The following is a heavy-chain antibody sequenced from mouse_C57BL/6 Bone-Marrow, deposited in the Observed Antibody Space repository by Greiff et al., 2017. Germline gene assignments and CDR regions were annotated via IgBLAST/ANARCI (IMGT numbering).Heavy chain of an antibody. CDR1: GYTFTSYW. V-gene: IGHV1-59*01. J-gene: IGHJ2*01. D-gene: IGHD2-4*01. Sequence: GAELVRPGTSVKLSCKASGYTFTSYWMHWVKQRPGQGLEWIGVIDPSDSYTNYNQKFKGKATLTVDTSSSTAYMQLSSLTSEDSAVYYCARHYYDYDDFDYWGQGTTLTVSS. CDR2: IDPSDSYT. CDR3: ARHYYDYDDFDY.